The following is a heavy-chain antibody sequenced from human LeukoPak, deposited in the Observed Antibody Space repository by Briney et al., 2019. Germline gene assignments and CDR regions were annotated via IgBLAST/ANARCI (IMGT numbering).Heavy chain of an antibody. CDR2: ISSSSSYI. CDR3: ARSPYGDYLVY. D-gene: IGHD4-17*01. Sequence: GGSLRLSCAASGFTFSSYSMNWVRQAPGKGLEWVSSISSSSSYIYYADSVKGRFTISRDNAKNTLYLQMNSLRAEGTAVYYCARSPYGDYLVYWGQGTLVTVSS. J-gene: IGHJ4*02. CDR1: GFTFSSYS. V-gene: IGHV3-21*01.